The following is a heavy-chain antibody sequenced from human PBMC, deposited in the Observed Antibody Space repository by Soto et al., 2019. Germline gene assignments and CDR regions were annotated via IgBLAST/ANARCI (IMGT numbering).Heavy chain of an antibody. J-gene: IGHJ6*02. Sequence: ASGFTFSSYAMSWVRQAPGKGLEWVSAISGSGGSTYYADSVKGRFTISRDNSKNTLYLQMNSLRAEDTAVYYCAKKGGGSRSGMDVWGQGTTVTVSS. V-gene: IGHV3-23*01. CDR2: ISGSGGST. CDR3: AKKGGGSRSGMDV. D-gene: IGHD2-15*01. CDR1: GFTFSSYA.